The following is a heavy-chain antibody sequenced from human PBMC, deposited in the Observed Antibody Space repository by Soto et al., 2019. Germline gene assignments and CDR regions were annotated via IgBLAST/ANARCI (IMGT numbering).Heavy chain of an antibody. CDR2: IYYSGST. Sequence: PLETLSLTCTVSGGSISSGVYYWSWIRQHPGKGLEWIGYIYYSGSTYYNPSLKSRVTISVDTSKNQFSLKLSSVTAADTAVYYCARISGWYHDACDIWGQGTMVTVSS. V-gene: IGHV4-31*03. CDR3: ARISGWYHDACDI. CDR1: GGSISSGVYY. J-gene: IGHJ3*02. D-gene: IGHD6-19*01.